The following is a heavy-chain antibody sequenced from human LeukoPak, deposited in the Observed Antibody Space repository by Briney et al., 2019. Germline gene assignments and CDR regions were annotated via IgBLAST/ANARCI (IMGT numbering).Heavy chain of an antibody. J-gene: IGHJ4*02. D-gene: IGHD4-23*01. V-gene: IGHV4-59*01. Sequence: SETLSLACTVSGASISSYYWSWIRQPPGKGLEWIGYLYNTRNTYYNPSLKSRVTISVDTSKNQFSLKVSSVTAADTAVYYCAREKNGNEPFDYWGQGTLVTVSS. CDR3: AREKNGNEPFDY. CDR2: LYNTRNT. CDR1: GASISSYY.